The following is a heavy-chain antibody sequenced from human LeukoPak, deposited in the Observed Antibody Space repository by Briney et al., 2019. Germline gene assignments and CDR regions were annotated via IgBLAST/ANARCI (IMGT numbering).Heavy chain of an antibody. Sequence: PPETLSLTCAVYGGSFSGYYWSWIRQPPGKGLEWIGEINHSGSTNYNPSLKSRVTISVDTSKNQFSLKLSSVTAADTAVYYCARGGEPYQLLPFDYWGQGTLVTVSS. CDR2: INHSGST. CDR1: GGSFSGYY. CDR3: ARGGEPYQLLPFDY. J-gene: IGHJ4*02. V-gene: IGHV4-34*01. D-gene: IGHD2-2*01.